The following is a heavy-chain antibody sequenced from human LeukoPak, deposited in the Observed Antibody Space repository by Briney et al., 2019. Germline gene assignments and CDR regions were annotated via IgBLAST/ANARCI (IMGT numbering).Heavy chain of an antibody. V-gene: IGHV4-39*01. Sequence: SETLSLTCTVSGGSISSSSYYWGWIRQPPGKGLEWIGSIYYSGSTYSNPSLKSRVTISVDTSKNQFSLKLSSVTAADTAVYYCARQSGSSSGLDYWGQGTLVTVSS. D-gene: IGHD6-6*01. CDR1: GGSISSSSYY. CDR2: IYYSGST. CDR3: ARQSGSSSGLDY. J-gene: IGHJ4*02.